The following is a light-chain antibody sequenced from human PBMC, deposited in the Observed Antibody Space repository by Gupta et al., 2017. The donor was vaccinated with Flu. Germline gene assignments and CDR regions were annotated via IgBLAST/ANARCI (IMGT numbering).Light chain of an antibody. V-gene: IGKV3-15*01. J-gene: IGKJ1*01. CDR2: DAS. CDR1: QSIASD. CDR3: QQYNDGPLT. Sequence: PATLSVSPGERATLSCRASQSIASDLAWYQQKPGQAPRLVIYDASTRAAGFPSRFSGSGSETEFTLTISSLQSEDFAIYYCQQYNDGPLTFGQGTKVEIK.